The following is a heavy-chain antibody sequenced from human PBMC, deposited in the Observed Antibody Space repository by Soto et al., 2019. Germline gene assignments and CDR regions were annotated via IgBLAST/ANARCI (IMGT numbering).Heavy chain of an antibody. D-gene: IGHD5-12*01. V-gene: IGHV3-15*07. J-gene: IGHJ4*02. CDR3: AKDSGWWLHLLPYSSDY. CDR2: IKSKTDGGTT. Sequence: GGSLRLSCAASGFTFSNAWMNWVRQAPGKGLEWVGRIKSKTDGGTTDYAAPVKGRFTISRDDSKNTLYLQMNSLRAEDTAVYYCAKDSGWWLHLLPYSSDYWCQGPLVTVSS. CDR1: GFTFSNAW.